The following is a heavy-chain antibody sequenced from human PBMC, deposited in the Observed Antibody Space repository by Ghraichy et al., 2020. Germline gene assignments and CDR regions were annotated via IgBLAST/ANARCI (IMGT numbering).Heavy chain of an antibody. CDR3: ARDVRYYDILTGYTGYCYGMDV. CDR1: GGTFSSYA. Sequence: VKVSCKASGGTFSSYAISWVRQAPGQGLEWMGGIIPIFGTANYAQKFQGRVTITADKSTSTAYMELSSLRSEDTAVYYCARDVRYYDILTGYTGYCYGMDVWGQGTTVTVSS. V-gene: IGHV1-69*13. CDR2: IIPIFGTA. D-gene: IGHD3-9*01. J-gene: IGHJ6*02.